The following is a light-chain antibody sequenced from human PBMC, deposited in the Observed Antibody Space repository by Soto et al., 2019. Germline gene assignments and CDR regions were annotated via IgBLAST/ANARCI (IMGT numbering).Light chain of an antibody. J-gene: IGLJ2*01. CDR3: QSVDSSRIGLL. V-gene: IGLV1-40*01. CDR1: HSDIGAGYG. Sequence: QSVLTQPPSVTGAPGQRVTISCTGSHSDIGAGYGVHWYQQFPHSAPKLLIYDTTNRPSGVPDRFSGSRSGTSASLAITGLQAEDEADYYCQSVDSSRIGLLFGGGTKVTVL. CDR2: DTT.